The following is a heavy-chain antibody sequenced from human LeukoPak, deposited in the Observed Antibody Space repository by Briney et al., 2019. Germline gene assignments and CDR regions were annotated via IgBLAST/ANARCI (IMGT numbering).Heavy chain of an antibody. CDR3: ARRYCSSSNCYDRDAFDI. CDR2: IYYSGSS. J-gene: IGHJ3*02. D-gene: IGHD2-2*01. CDR1: GGYISSYY. Sequence: SETLSLTCTVSGGYISSYYWSWIRQPPGKGLEWIGYIYYSGSSNYNPSLKSRVTISIDTSKKQISLKLSSVTAADTAMYYCARRYCSSSNCYDRDAFDIWGQGTMVTVSS. V-gene: IGHV4-59*12.